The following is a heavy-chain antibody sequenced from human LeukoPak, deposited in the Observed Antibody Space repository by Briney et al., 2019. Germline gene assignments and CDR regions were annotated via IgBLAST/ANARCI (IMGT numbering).Heavy chain of an antibody. J-gene: IGHJ4*02. D-gene: IGHD5-12*01. CDR3: ARARNSGYERPFDY. CDR2: IYYSGST. V-gene: IGHV4-39*07. CDR1: GGSISSSSYY. Sequence: PSETLSLTCTVSGGSISSSSYYWGWIRQPPGKGLEWIGSIYYSGSTYYNPSLKSRVTISVDTSKNQFSLKLSSVTAADTAVYYCARARNSGYERPFDYWGQGTLVTVSS.